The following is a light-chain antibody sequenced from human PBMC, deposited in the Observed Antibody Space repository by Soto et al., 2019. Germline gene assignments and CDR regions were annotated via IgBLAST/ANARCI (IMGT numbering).Light chain of an antibody. CDR1: QSVNSSY. J-gene: IGKJ3*01. CDR2: GAS. Sequence: EIALTQSPGTLSLSPGERAALSCRASQSVNSSYLAWCQQKPGQAPRLLIYGASGRATGIPDRFSGSGSGTDFTLIISRLEPEDFALYYCQQYGDSPFTFGPGTRVDVK. V-gene: IGKV3-20*01. CDR3: QQYGDSPFT.